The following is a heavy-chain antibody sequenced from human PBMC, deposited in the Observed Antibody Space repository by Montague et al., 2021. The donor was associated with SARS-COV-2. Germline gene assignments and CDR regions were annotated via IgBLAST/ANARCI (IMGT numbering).Heavy chain of an antibody. D-gene: IGHD3-22*01. Sequence: TLSLTCTVSGGSISSGGYYWSWIRQHPGKGLEWIGYIYYSGSTYYNPSLKSRVTISVDTSKNQFPLKLSSVTAADTAVYYCARVRITMITVVTYFDYWGQGTLVTVSS. CDR3: ARVRITMITVVTYFDY. CDR2: IYYSGST. J-gene: IGHJ4*02. V-gene: IGHV4-31*03. CDR1: GGSISSGGYY.